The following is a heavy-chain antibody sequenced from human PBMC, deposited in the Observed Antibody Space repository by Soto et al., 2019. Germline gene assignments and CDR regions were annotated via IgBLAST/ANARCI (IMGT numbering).Heavy chain of an antibody. CDR3: ARDAAVGLFDY. CDR2: ISAYNGNT. Sequence: RASVKVSCKASGYTFTSYGISWVRQAPGQGLEWMGWISAYNGNTKYEQKLQGRVTMTTDTSTSTAYMELRSLRSDDTAVYYCARDAAVGLFDYWGQGTLVTVSS. V-gene: IGHV1-18*01. CDR1: GYTFTSYG. J-gene: IGHJ4*02. D-gene: IGHD1-26*01.